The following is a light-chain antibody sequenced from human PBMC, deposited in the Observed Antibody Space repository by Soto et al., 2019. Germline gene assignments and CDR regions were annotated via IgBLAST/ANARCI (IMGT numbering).Light chain of an antibody. CDR2: GAS. J-gene: IGKJ1*01. CDR3: QQRYNWPWT. V-gene: IGKV3D-20*02. Sequence: IVLTQSPGTLSLSPGERATLSCRASQSVSSSYLAWYQQKPGQAPRLLIYGASSRATGIPDRFSGSGSGTDFTLTISRLEPEDFAVYYCQQRYNWPWTFGQGTKVDIK. CDR1: QSVSSSY.